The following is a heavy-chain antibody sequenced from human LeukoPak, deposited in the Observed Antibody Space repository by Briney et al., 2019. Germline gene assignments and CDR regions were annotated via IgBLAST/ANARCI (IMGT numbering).Heavy chain of an antibody. CDR1: GFTFSDYY. CDR3: AINSIVVPAAMDFDY. D-gene: IGHD2-2*01. J-gene: IGHJ4*02. V-gene: IGHV3-11*06. Sequence: GGSLRPSCAASGFTFSDYYMSWIRQAPGKGLEWVSYISSSSSYTNYADSVKGRFTISRDNAKNPLYLQMNSLRAEDTAVYYCAINSIVVPAAMDFDYWGQGTLVTVSS. CDR2: ISSSSSYT.